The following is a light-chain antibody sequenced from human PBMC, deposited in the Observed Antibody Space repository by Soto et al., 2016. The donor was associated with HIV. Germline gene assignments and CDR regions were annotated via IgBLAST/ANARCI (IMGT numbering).Light chain of an antibody. J-gene: IGKJ2*01. CDR2: AAS. Sequence: DIQMTQSPSSVSASVGDRVTITCRASQDISSWVAWYQQKPGKAPKLLIYAASNLQSDVPSRFSGSGSGTDFTLTISSLQPEDIATYYCQQYDNLPPYTFGQGTKLEIK. V-gene: IGKV1-12*01. CDR3: QQYDNLPPYT. CDR1: QDISSW.